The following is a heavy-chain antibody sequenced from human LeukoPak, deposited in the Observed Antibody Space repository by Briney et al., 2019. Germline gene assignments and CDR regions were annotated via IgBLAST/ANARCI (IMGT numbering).Heavy chain of an antibody. Sequence: GGSLRLSCAASGFTFSSYAMHWVRQAPGKGLEWVSYISSSSSTIYYADSVKGRFTISRDNAKNSLYLQMNSLRAEDTAVYYCARVAGRHYYYGMDVWGQGTTVTVSS. J-gene: IGHJ6*02. CDR3: ARVAGRHYYYGMDV. CDR2: ISSSSSTI. CDR1: GFTFSSYA. D-gene: IGHD6-13*01. V-gene: IGHV3-48*04.